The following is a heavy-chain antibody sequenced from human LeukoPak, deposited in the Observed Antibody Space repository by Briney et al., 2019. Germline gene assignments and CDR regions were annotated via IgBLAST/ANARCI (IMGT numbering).Heavy chain of an antibody. CDR3: ARMVSYGKIDY. D-gene: IGHD5-18*01. V-gene: IGHV1-8*03. CDR1: GYTFTSYD. Sequence: ASVKVSRKASGYTFTSYDINWVRQATGQGLEWMGWMNPNSGNTGYTQKFQGRVTITRNTSISTAYMELSSLRSEDTAVYYCARMVSYGKIDYWGQGTLVTVSA. CDR2: MNPNSGNT. J-gene: IGHJ4*02.